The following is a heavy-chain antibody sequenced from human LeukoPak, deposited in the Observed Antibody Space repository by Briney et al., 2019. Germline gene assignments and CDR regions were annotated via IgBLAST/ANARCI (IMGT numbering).Heavy chain of an antibody. CDR3: ARNMVRGVLDAFDI. Sequence: SVTLSLTCTVSGGSISSSSYYWSWIRQPPGKGLEWIGSMYYSGSTYYNPSLKSRVTISVDTSKNQFSLKLSSVTAADTAVYYCARNMVRGVLDAFDIWGQGTMVTVSS. CDR1: GGSISSSSYY. J-gene: IGHJ3*02. V-gene: IGHV4-39*07. D-gene: IGHD3-10*01. CDR2: MYYSGST.